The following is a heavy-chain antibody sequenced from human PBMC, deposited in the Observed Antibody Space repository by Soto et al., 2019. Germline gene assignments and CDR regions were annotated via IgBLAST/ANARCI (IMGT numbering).Heavy chain of an antibody. CDR3: AEGNEFWSGYFDY. CDR2: IYYSGST. V-gene: IGHV4-39*07. J-gene: IGHJ4*02. CDR1: GGSISSSSYY. D-gene: IGHD3-3*01. Sequence: SETLSLTCTVSGGSISSSSYYWGWIRQPPGKGLEWIGSIYYSGSTYYNPSLKSRVTISVDTAKNHFSLTLSSVTAADTAVYYCAEGNEFWSGYFDYWGQGTLVTVSS.